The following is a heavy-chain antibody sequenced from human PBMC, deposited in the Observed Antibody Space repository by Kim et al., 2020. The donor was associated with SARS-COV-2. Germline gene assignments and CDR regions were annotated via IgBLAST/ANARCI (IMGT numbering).Heavy chain of an antibody. Sequence: TIQTADSVRGRFTISRDNARQSLYLQMNTLRAEDTAVYYCAREVREAFDLWGQGTLVTVSS. CDR2: TI. V-gene: IGHV3-11*01. CDR3: AREVREAFDL. J-gene: IGHJ3*01.